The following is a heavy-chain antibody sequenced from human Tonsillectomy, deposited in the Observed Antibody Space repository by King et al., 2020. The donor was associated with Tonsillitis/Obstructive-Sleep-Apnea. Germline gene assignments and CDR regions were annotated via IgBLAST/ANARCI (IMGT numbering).Heavy chain of an antibody. J-gene: IGHJ4*02. Sequence: VQLVESGGGLVKPGGSLRLSCAASGFTFSDYYMNWILQAPGKGLVWVSYISSSSSYTNYADSVKGRFTISRDNAKNSLYLQMNSLRAEDTALYYCARDLGIAAAGPYFDSWGQGTLVTVSS. D-gene: IGHD6-13*01. V-gene: IGHV3-11*05. CDR2: ISSSSSYT. CDR1: GFTFSDYY. CDR3: ARDLGIAAAGPYFDS.